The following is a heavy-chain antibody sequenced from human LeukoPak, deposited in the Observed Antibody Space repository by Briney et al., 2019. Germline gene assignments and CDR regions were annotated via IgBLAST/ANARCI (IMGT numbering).Heavy chain of an antibody. CDR2: IKQDGSDK. CDR3: ARGIEGTTNFDY. Sequence: GGSLRLSCAVSGFTFSNNWMNWVRQAPGKGLEWVANIKQDGSDKNYVDSVKGRFTISRDNAKNSLYLQMNGLRAEDTAVYYCARGIEGTTNFDYWGQETLVTVSS. V-gene: IGHV3-7*01. CDR1: GFTFSNNW. J-gene: IGHJ4*02. D-gene: IGHD1-7*01.